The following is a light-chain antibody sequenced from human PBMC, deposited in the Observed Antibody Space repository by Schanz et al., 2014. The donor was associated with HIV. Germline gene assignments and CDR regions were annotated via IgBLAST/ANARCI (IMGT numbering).Light chain of an antibody. V-gene: IGLV2-14*03. Sequence: QSVLTQPASVSGSPGQSITISCSGTSSDIGGSDYVSWFQQHPGRAPKVLIYDVRDRPSGVSNRFSGSKSGNTASLTISGLQAEDEAEYFCSSYAGSNNLVFGGGTKLTVL. J-gene: IGLJ3*02. CDR3: SSYAGSNNLV. CDR1: SSDIGGSDY. CDR2: DVR.